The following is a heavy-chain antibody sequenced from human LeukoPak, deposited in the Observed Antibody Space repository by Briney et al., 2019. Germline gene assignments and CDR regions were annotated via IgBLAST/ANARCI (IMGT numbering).Heavy chain of an antibody. CDR1: GFTFSGYW. V-gene: IGHV3-7*01. CDR3: AVDSGGWYKGY. J-gene: IGHJ4*02. CDR2: IKEDGSEK. Sequence: AGSLRLSCAASGFTFSGYWMSWVRQAPGKGLDWVANIKEDGSEKFYADSVKGRFTISRDNAKNSLYLQMNSLRAEDTAVYYCAVDSGGWYKGYWGQGALVTVSS. D-gene: IGHD6-19*01.